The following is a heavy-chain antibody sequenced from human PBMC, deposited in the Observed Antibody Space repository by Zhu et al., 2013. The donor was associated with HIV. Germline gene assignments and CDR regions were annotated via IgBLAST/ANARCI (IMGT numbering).Heavy chain of an antibody. CDR2: ISAYNGNT. D-gene: IGHD2-2*01. Sequence: QVQLVQSGAEVKKPGASVKVSCKASGYTFTSYGISWVRQAPGQGLEWMGWISAYNGNTNYAQKLQGRVTMTTDTSTSTAYMELRSLRSDDTAVYYCARDREDIVVVPAAKGDGMDVWGQGTTVTVSS. J-gene: IGHJ6*02. V-gene: IGHV1-18*01. CDR3: ARDREDIVVVPAAKGDGMDV. CDR1: GYTFTSYG.